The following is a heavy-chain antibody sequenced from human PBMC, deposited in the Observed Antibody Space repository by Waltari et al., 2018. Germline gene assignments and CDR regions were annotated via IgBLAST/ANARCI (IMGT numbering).Heavy chain of an antibody. V-gene: IGHV4-38-2*01. D-gene: IGHD6-19*01. CDR3: ARHYPGFEVGGLNY. CDR1: GVSISSGDH. CDR2: ISHSGAT. J-gene: IGHJ4*02. Sequence: QVQLQESGPALVKPSETLSLTCAVSGVSISSGDHWGWIRQPPGKGLEWITSISHSGATYYNPSLKGRVAILVDTSKNQFSLKLRSVTAADTAVYFCARHYPGFEVGGLNYWGQGNPVTVSS.